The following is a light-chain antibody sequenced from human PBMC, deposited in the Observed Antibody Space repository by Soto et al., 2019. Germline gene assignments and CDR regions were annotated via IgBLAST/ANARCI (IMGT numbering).Light chain of an antibody. J-gene: IGKJ4*01. CDR3: QQRSNWPP. V-gene: IGKV3-11*01. CDR2: DAS. CDR1: QSVSSY. Sequence: EIVLTQSPATLSLSPGERXXXXXXASQSVSSYLAWYQQKPGQAPRLLIYDASNRATGIPARFSGSGSGTDFTLTISSLEPEDFAVYYCQQRSNWPPFGGGTKVDIK.